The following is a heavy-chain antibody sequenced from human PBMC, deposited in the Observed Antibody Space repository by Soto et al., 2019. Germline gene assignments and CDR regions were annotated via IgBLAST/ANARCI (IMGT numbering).Heavy chain of an antibody. D-gene: IGHD5-18*01. CDR3: AHRPRGFSYHFDY. J-gene: IGHJ4*02. CDR2: IYWDDDE. V-gene: IGHV2-5*02. Sequence: QITLKESGPTLVRPTQTLTLTCSFSGFSLTTRGVGVGWIRQPPGKALEWLALIYWDDDEGYSPSLKRRLTTTKDTSKTQVVLTTTNMDPVDTATYCGAHRPRGFSYHFDYWGQGTLVTVSS. CDR1: GFSLTTRGVG.